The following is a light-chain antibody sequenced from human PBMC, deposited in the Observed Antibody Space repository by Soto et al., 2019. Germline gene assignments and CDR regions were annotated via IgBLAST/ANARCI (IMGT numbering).Light chain of an antibody. Sequence: DVQMTQSPSSLSASVGDRVTITCRASQSVRIYLNWYQQKPGKAPNLLISAASSLQNGVPSRFRGSGSGTDFTLTISGLQREDFATYYCQQSYSTPPWTFGQGTKVDIK. CDR1: QSVRIY. CDR3: QQSYSTPPWT. J-gene: IGKJ1*01. V-gene: IGKV1-39*01. CDR2: AAS.